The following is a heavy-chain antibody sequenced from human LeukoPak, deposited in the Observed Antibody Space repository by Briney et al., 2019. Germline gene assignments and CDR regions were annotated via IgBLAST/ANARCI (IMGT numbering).Heavy chain of an antibody. V-gene: IGHV5-51*01. Sequence: GESLKVSCKGSGYSFTSYWIGWVRQMPGKGLEWMGIIYPGDSDTRYSPSFQGQVTISADKSISTAYLQWSSLKASDTAMYYCARISRGYYDFWSGSEFYFDYWGQGTLVTVSS. CDR2: IYPGDSDT. CDR1: GYSFTSYW. CDR3: ARISRGYYDFWSGSEFYFDY. J-gene: IGHJ4*02. D-gene: IGHD3-3*01.